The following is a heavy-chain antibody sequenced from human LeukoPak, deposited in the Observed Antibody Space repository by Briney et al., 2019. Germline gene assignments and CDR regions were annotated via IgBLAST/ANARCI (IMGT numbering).Heavy chain of an antibody. J-gene: IGHJ3*02. V-gene: IGHV3-23*01. CDR3: AREGGYDSSGYRGVWAFDI. CDR2: ISDNGYDT. D-gene: IGHD3-22*01. Sequence: GGSLRLSCAASGFTFSSSAMTWVRQAPGKGLEWVSAISDNGYDTFYADSVKGRFTISRDNSKNAVYLQMNSLRAEDTAIYYCAREGGYDSSGYRGVWAFDIWGQGTMVTVSS. CDR1: GFTFSSSA.